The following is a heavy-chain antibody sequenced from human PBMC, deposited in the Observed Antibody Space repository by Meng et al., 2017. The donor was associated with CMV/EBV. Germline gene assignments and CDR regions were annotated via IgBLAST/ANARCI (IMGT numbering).Heavy chain of an antibody. V-gene: IGHV4-34*01. Sequence: QVKLPQWGAGPLQTSEPLSLTCAVYCGALRGYYWSWIRQPPGKGLDWIGEINHSGSTNYNPSLKSRVTISVDTSKNQFSLKLSSVTAADTAVYYCARVWDSGWDYWGQGTLVTVSS. J-gene: IGHJ4*02. CDR3: ARVWDSGWDY. CDR2: INHSGST. CDR1: CGALRGYY. D-gene: IGHD3-22*01.